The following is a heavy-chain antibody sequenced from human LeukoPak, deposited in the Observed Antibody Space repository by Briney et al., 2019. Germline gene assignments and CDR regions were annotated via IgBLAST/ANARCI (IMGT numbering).Heavy chain of an antibody. D-gene: IGHD5-24*01. CDR2: TYYRSKWYN. CDR1: GDSVSSNSAA. J-gene: IGHJ4*02. V-gene: IGHV6-1*01. CDR3: ARGPVVEMATINYFDY. Sequence: SQTLSLTCAISGDSVSSNSAAWNWIRQSPSRGLEWLGRTYYRSKWYNDYAVSVKSRITINPDTSKNQFSLQLNSVTPEDTAVYYCARGPVVEMATINYFDYWGQGTLVTVSS.